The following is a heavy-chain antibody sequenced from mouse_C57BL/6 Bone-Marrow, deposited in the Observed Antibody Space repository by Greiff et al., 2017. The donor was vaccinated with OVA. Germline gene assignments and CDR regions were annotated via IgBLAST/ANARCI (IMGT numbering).Heavy chain of an antibody. CDR1: GYTFTSYG. D-gene: IGHD2-2*01. J-gene: IGHJ4*01. Sequence: ESGAELARPGASVKLSCKASGYTFTSYGISWVKQRTGQGLEWIGEIYPRSGNTYYNEKFKGKATLTADKSSSTAYMELRSLTSEDSAVYFCASLWLTWDYYAMDYWGQGTSVTVSS. V-gene: IGHV1-81*01. CDR2: IYPRSGNT. CDR3: ASLWLTWDYYAMDY.